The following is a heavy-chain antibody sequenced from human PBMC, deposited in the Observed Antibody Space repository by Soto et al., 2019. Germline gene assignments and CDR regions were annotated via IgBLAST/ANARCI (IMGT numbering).Heavy chain of an antibody. V-gene: IGHV1-69*12. D-gene: IGHD2-8*01. CDR3: AALGYCTNGVCSDVDY. CDR2: IIPIFGTA. J-gene: IGHJ4*02. CDR1: GGTFSSYA. Sequence: QVQLVQSGAEVKKPGSSVKVSCKASGGTFSSYAISWVRQAPGQGLEWMGGIIPIFGTANYAQKFQGRVTITADEYTSTVYMELSSLRSEDTAVYYCAALGYCTNGVCSDVDYWGQGTLVTVSS.